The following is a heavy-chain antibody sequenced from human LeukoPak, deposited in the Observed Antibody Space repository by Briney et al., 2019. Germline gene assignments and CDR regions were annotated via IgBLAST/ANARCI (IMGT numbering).Heavy chain of an antibody. Sequence: ASVKVSCKASGYTFTGYYMHWVRQAPGQGLEWMGWINPNSGGTNYAQKFQGRVTMTRDTSISTAYMELSRLRSDDTAVYYCARDQTYYDFWSGYKRENPDAFDIWGKGTMVTVSS. V-gene: IGHV1-2*02. CDR3: ARDQTYYDFWSGYKRENPDAFDI. D-gene: IGHD3-3*01. CDR1: GYTFTGYY. J-gene: IGHJ3*02. CDR2: INPNSGGT.